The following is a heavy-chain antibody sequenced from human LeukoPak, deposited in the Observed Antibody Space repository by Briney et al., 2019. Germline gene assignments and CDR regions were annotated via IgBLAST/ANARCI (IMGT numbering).Heavy chain of an antibody. D-gene: IGHD1-26*01. CDR3: ARGPRWELLR. J-gene: IGHJ4*02. CDR1: GGSISSYY. Sequence: SETLSLTCTVSGGSISSYYWTWIRQPPGKGLEWIGYIQNSGSTNYNPSLKSRVTISVDTSKNQFSLKPSSVTAADTAVYYCARGPRWELLRWGQGTLVTVSS. CDR2: IQNSGST. V-gene: IGHV4-59*01.